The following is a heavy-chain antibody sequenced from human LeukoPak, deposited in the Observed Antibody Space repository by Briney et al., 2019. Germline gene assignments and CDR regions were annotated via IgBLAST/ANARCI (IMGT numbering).Heavy chain of an antibody. CDR2: ISCDGSNK. CDR1: GFTFSRYA. CDR3: ARATSYYDNSASGY. Sequence: GGSLRLSCAASGFTFSRYAMHWVRQAPGKGLEWVAVISCDGSNKYYADSVKGRFTISRDNSKYTVNLQMSSLSADDMAVYFCARATSYYDNSASGYWGQGTLVTVSS. J-gene: IGHJ4*02. V-gene: IGHV3-30-3*01. D-gene: IGHD3-16*01.